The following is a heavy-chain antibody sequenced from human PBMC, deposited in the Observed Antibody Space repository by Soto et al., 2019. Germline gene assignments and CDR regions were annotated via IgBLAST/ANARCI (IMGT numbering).Heavy chain of an antibody. J-gene: IGHJ4*02. Sequence: SETLSLTCTVSGGSISSGGYYWSWIRQHPGKGLEWIGYIYYSGSTYYNPSLKSRVTISVDTSKNQFSLKLSSVTAADTAVYYCARDTNDFWSGPQLNWGQGTLVTVSS. CDR2: IYYSGST. V-gene: IGHV4-31*03. CDR1: GGSISSGGYY. D-gene: IGHD3-3*01. CDR3: ARDTNDFWSGPQLN.